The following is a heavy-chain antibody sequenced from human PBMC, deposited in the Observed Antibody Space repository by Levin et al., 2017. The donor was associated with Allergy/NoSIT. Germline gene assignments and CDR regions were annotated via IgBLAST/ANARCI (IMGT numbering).Heavy chain of an antibody. CDR3: ARELFGVATITGSYYYYGMDV. V-gene: IGHV4-4*07. J-gene: IGHJ6*02. Sequence: SETLSLTCTVSGGSISSYYWSWIRQPAGKGLEWIGRIYTSGSTNYNPSLKSRVTMSVDTSKNQFSLKLSSVTAADTAVYYCARELFGVATITGSYYYYGMDVWGQGTTVTVSS. CDR2: IYTSGST. D-gene: IGHD5-12*01. CDR1: GGSISSYY.